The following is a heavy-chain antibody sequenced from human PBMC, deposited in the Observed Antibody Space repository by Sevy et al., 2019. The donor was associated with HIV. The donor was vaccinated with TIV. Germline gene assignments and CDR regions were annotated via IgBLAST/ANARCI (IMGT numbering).Heavy chain of an antibody. D-gene: IGHD6-13*01. CDR3: ARERNSLIAAAGNDAFDI. V-gene: IGHV3-21*01. J-gene: IGHJ3*02. Sequence: GGSLRLSCAASGFTFSSYSMNWVRQAPGKGLEWVSSISSSSGYIYYADSVKGRFTISRDNAKNSLYLQMNSLRAEDTAVYYCARERNSLIAAAGNDAFDIWGQGTMVTVSS. CDR1: GFTFSSYS. CDR2: ISSSSGYI.